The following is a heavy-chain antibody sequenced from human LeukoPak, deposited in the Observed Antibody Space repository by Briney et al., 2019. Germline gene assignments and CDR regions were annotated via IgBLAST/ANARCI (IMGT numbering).Heavy chain of an antibody. Sequence: PGGSLRLSCAASGFTFSSYAMSWVRQAPGKGLEWVSAISGSGGSTYYADSVKGRLTIFRDNSRNTLYLQMNSLRAEDTAVYYCAKDLYGDYFSLDYWGQGTLVTDSS. CDR3: AKDLYGDYFSLDY. D-gene: IGHD4-17*01. V-gene: IGHV3-23*01. CDR1: GFTFSSYA. J-gene: IGHJ4*02. CDR2: ISGSGGST.